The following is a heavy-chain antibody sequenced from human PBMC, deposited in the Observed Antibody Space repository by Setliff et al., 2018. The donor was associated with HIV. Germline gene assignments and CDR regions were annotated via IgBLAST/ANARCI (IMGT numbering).Heavy chain of an antibody. J-gene: IGHJ5*02. Sequence: LSLTCSVSGDSISSGRYFWGWIRQTPGKGLEWIGNIYYTGFAYYNPSLKSRVTISLDTSENQFSLKLNSVTAADTAVYYCARRGRDGVFIMFATGFDPWGQGALVTVSS. D-gene: IGHD2-8*01. CDR3: ARRGRDGVFIMFATGFDP. V-gene: IGHV4-39*01. CDR1: GDSISSGRYF. CDR2: IYYTGFA.